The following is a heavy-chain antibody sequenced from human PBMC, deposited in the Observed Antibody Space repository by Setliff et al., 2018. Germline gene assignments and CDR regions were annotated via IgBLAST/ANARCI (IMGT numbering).Heavy chain of an antibody. D-gene: IGHD6-19*01. Sequence: SVKVSCKASGGFSTHAISWVRQVPGQGLERMGGIIPILGTTDYAQNFQGRVTITTDESTSSAYLEMSNLRSEDTAVYYCASALIRRVAVAGKSQFDYWGQGTLVTVSS. CDR1: GGFSTHA. V-gene: IGHV1-69*05. J-gene: IGHJ4*01. CDR3: ASALIRRVAVAGKSQFDY. CDR2: IIPILGTT.